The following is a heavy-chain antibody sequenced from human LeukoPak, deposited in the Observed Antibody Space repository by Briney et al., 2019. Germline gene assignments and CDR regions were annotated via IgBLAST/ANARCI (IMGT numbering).Heavy chain of an antibody. Sequence: SETLSLTCTVSGGSISSYYWSWIRQPPGKGLEWIGYIYYSGSTNYNPSLKSRVTISVDTSKNQFSLKLSSLTAADTALYYCARGASGWPYYFHYWGQGTLLTVSS. CDR3: ARGASGWPYYFHY. V-gene: IGHV4-59*01. CDR1: GGSISSYY. CDR2: IYYSGST. J-gene: IGHJ4*02. D-gene: IGHD6-19*01.